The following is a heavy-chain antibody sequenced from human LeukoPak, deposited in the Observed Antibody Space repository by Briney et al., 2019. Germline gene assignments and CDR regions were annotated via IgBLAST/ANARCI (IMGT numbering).Heavy chain of an antibody. V-gene: IGHV3-48*01. CDR1: GFTFSSYS. CDR3: ARDYGSGSYFGNPFDP. J-gene: IGHJ5*02. Sequence: GGSLRLSCAASGFTFSSYSMTWVRQAPGKGLEWVSYISSISSTIYYADSVKGRFTISRDNAKNSLYLQMNSLRAEDTAVYYCARDYGSGSYFGNPFDPWGEGTLVTVSS. D-gene: IGHD3-10*01. CDR2: ISSISSTI.